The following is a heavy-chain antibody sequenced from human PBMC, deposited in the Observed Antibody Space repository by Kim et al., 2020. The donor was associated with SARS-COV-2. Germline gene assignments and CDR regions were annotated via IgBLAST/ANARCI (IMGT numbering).Heavy chain of an antibody. Sequence: GGSLRLSCAASGLTFSTYYMHWVRQVPGKGLVWVSRINGDGSSTTYADSVKGRFTISRDNAKNTLYLQMNSLRGEDTAVYYCKGRRAMGGEIDYWGLGTL. CDR2: INGDGSST. CDR1: GLTFSTYY. V-gene: IGHV3-74*01. D-gene: IGHD2-21*01. J-gene: IGHJ4*02. CDR3: KGRRAMGGEIDY.